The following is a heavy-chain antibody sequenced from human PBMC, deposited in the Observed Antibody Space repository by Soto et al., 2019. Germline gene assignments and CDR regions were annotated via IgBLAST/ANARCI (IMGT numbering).Heavy chain of an antibody. D-gene: IGHD2-2*01. CDR3: ARRGEVVVPAAMPYYYYGMDV. CDR1: GGSISSYY. Sequence: SETLSLTCTVSGGSISSYYWSWIRQPPGKGLEWIGYIYYSGSTNYNPSLKSRVTISVDTSKNQFSLKLSSVTAADTAVYYCARRGEVVVPAAMPYYYYGMDVWGQGTTVTVSS. V-gene: IGHV4-59*08. CDR2: IYYSGST. J-gene: IGHJ6*02.